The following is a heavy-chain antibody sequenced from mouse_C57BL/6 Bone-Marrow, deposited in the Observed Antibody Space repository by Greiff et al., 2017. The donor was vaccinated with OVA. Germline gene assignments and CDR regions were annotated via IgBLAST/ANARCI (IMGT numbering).Heavy chain of an antibody. CDR1: GYAFSSSW. J-gene: IGHJ3*01. CDR2: IYPGDGDA. CDR3: ASDYSNYLAWFAY. D-gene: IGHD2-5*01. V-gene: IGHV1-82*01. Sequence: QVQLKQSGPELVKPGASVKISCKASGYAFSSSWMNWVKQRPGKGLEWIGRIYPGDGDANYNGKFKGKATLTADKSSSTAYMQLSSLTSEDSAVYFCASDYSNYLAWFAYWGQGTLVTVSA.